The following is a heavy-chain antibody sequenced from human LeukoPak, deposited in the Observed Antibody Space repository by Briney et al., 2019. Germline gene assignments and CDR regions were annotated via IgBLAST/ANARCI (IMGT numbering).Heavy chain of an antibody. V-gene: IGHV3-74*01. CDR1: GFTFSSYW. J-gene: IGHJ4*02. Sequence: PGGSLKLSCAASGFTFSSYWMRWVRQAPGKGLVWVSRINSDGSSTSYADSVKGRFTISRDNAKNTLYLQMNSLRAEDTAVYYCARAGYCSGGSCYFTANLGYWGQGTLVTVSS. D-gene: IGHD2-15*01. CDR3: ARAGYCSGGSCYFTANLGY. CDR2: INSDGSST.